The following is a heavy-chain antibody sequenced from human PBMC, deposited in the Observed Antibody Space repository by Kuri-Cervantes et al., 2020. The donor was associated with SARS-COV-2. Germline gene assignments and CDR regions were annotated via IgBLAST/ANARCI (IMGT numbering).Heavy chain of an antibody. J-gene: IGHJ4*02. Sequence: GGSLRLSCAASGFTFSNYDIHWVRQAPGKGLEWVAVISYDGSNKYYADSVKGRFTISRDNSKNTLYLQMNSLRAEDTSVYYCAKDSRNWGALDYWGQGTLVTVSS. D-gene: IGHD7-27*01. CDR2: ISYDGSNK. CDR1: GFTFSNYD. V-gene: IGHV3-30*18. CDR3: AKDSRNWGALDY.